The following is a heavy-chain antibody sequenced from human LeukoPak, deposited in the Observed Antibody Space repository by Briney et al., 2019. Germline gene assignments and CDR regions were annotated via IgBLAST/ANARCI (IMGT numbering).Heavy chain of an antibody. CDR3: ARDAVDTAMVRHYYYYYMDV. V-gene: IGHV3-20*04. D-gene: IGHD5-18*01. CDR2: INWNGGST. Sequence: PGGSLRLSCAASGFTFSDYYMSWVRQAPGKGLEWVSGINWNGGSTGYADSVKGRFTISRDNAKNSLYLQMNSLRAEDTALYYCARDAVDTAMVRHYYYYYMDVWGKGTTVTISS. J-gene: IGHJ6*03. CDR1: GFTFSDYY.